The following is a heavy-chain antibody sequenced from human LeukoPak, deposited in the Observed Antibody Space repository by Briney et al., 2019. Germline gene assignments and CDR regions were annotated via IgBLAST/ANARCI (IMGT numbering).Heavy chain of an antibody. J-gene: IGHJ5*02. V-gene: IGHV5-51*01. Sequence: GESLKISCKGSGYSFTSYWIGWVRQMPGKGLEWMGIIYPGDSDTRYSPSFQGQVTISADKSISTAYLQWSSLKASDTAMYYCARRVVGATTSPGGFDPWGQGTLVTVSS. CDR3: ARRVVGATTSPGGFDP. CDR2: IYPGDSDT. CDR1: GYSFTSYW. D-gene: IGHD1-26*01.